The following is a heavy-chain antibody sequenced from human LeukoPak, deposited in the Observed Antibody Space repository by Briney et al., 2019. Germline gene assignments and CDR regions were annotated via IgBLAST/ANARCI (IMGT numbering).Heavy chain of an antibody. V-gene: IGHV4-34*01. J-gene: IGHJ6*02. CDR2: INHSGST. Sequence: SETLSLTCAVYGGSFSGYYWSWIRQPPGKGLEWIGEINHSGSTNYNPSLKSRVTISVDTSKNQFSLKLSSVTAADTAVYYCARGLSRPAALPYYYYGMDVRGQGTTVTVSS. D-gene: IGHD2-2*01. CDR3: ARGLSRPAALPYYYYGMDV. CDR1: GGSFSGYY.